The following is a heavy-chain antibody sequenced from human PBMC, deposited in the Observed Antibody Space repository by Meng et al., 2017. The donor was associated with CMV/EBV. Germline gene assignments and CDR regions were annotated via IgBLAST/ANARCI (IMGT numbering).Heavy chain of an antibody. Sequence: GGAGSRWSYYWSWIRQPPGKGLEWIGYIYDSGSTDYNPSLKSRVTISVDTSKNQFSLKLSSVTAADTAVYYCARVLGSGVRATGVDYWGQGTLVTVSS. CDR3: ARVLGSGVRATGVDY. CDR1: GGAGSRWSYY. D-gene: IGHD1-26*01. V-gene: IGHV4-61*01. CDR2: IYDSGST. J-gene: IGHJ4*02.